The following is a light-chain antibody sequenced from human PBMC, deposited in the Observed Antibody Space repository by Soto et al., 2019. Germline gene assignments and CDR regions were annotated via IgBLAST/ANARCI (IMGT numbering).Light chain of an antibody. J-gene: IGKJ1*01. CDR3: QQYNNWWT. Sequence: EIVMTQSPATLSVSPGERATLSCRASQSVSNNYLAWYQQKPGQAPRLLIYDASTRALDTPARFAGSGAGTEFTLTISSLQSEDFAVYYCQQYNNWWTFGQGTKVDIK. CDR1: QSVSNN. CDR2: DAS. V-gene: IGKV3-15*01.